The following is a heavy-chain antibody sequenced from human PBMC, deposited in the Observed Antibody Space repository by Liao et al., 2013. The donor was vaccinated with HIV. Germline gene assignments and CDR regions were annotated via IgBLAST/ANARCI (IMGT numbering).Heavy chain of an antibody. CDR1: GGSISSYQ. D-gene: IGHD3/OR15-3a*01. J-gene: IGHJ6*03. V-gene: IGHV4-4*07. CDR2: INSRGSS. Sequence: QVQLQESGPGLVKPSETLSLTCSVSGGSISSYQWSWVRQPAGKGLEWIGRINSRGSSHFNPSLKSRVTMSLDTSKNQFSVNIKSMTAADTAVYYCARDLFYSYDFEGYYYMDVWGKGTTVTVSS. CDR3: ARDLFYSYDFEGYYYMDV.